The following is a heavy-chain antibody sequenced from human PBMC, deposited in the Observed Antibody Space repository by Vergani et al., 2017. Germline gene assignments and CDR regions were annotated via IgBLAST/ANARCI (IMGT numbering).Heavy chain of an antibody. V-gene: IGHV4-61*01. D-gene: IGHD4-17*01. CDR3: ARAYGDYGTYYYGMDV. CDR1: GGSVSSGSYY. Sequence: QVQLQESGPGLVKPSETLSLTCTVSGGSVSSGSYYWSWIRQPPGKGLEWIGYIYYSGSTNYNPSLKSRVTISVDTSKNQFSLKVSSVTAADTAVYYCARAYGDYGTYYYGMDVWGQGP. CDR2: IYYSGST. J-gene: IGHJ6*02.